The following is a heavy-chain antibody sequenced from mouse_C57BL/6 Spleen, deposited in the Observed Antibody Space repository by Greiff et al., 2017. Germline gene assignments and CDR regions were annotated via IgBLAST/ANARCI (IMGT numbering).Heavy chain of an antibody. CDR3: ARARRGGDAMDY. Sequence: EVQLQQSGPELVKPGASVKISCKASGYTFTDYYMNWVKQSHGKSLEWIGDINPNNGGTSYNQKFKGKATLTVDKSSSTAYMELRSLTSEDSAVYYCARARRGGDAMDYWGQGTSVTVSS. CDR2: INPNNGGT. J-gene: IGHJ4*01. V-gene: IGHV1-26*01. CDR1: GYTFTDYY.